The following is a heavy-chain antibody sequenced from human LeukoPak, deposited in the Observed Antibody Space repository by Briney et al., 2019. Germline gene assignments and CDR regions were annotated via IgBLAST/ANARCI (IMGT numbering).Heavy chain of an antibody. Sequence: SVKVSCKASGGTFSSYAISWVRQAPGQGLEWMGGIIPIFGTANYAQKFQGRVTITTDESTSTAYMELSSLRSEDTAVYYCARDLMMYCSSTSCYRGFDYWGQGTLDTVSS. CDR1: GGTFSSYA. CDR3: ARDLMMYCSSTSCYRGFDY. V-gene: IGHV1-69*05. J-gene: IGHJ4*02. CDR2: IIPIFGTA. D-gene: IGHD2-2*02.